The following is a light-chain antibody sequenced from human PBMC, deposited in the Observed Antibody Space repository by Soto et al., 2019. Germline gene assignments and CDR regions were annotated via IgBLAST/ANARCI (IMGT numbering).Light chain of an antibody. V-gene: IGLV1-44*01. CDR1: NSNTGTTT. CDR2: SSS. CDR3: AAWDDSLNALV. Sequence: QSLLTHPPSASGAPGQRVTISCSASNSNTGTTTVNWYQHVPGTAPKLLIYSSSQRPSGVPDRFSGSRSGTSASLAISGLQSEDEVYYYCAAWDDSLNALVFGGGTQLTVL. J-gene: IGLJ2*01.